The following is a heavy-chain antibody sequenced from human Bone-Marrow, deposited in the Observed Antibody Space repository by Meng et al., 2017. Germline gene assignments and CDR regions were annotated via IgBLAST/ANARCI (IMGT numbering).Heavy chain of an antibody. D-gene: IGHD3-10*01. CDR3: ARAPPELLWFGECDV. Sequence: ASVKVSCKASGYTFTSYGISWVRQAPGQGLEWMGWISAYNGNTNYAQKLQGRVTMTTDTSTSTAYMELRSLRSDDTAVYYCARAPPELLWFGECDVWGQGTKVTVS. J-gene: IGHJ6*02. CDR1: GYTFTSYG. CDR2: ISAYNGNT. V-gene: IGHV1-18*01.